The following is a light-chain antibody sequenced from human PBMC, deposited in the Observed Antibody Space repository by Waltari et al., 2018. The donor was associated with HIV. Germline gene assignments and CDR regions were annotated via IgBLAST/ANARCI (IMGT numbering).Light chain of an antibody. J-gene: IGLJ2*01. V-gene: IGLV2-8*01. CDR1: SSDVGGYNY. CDR3: SSYAGSTYVL. Sequence: QSALTQPPSASGSPGQSVTISCTGTSSDVGGYNYFSWYQHHPGKAPKLMIFEVSKRPAGVPYRFSGSKSGNTASRTVSGLQAEDEAGYYCSSYAGSTYVLFGGGTKLTVL. CDR2: EVS.